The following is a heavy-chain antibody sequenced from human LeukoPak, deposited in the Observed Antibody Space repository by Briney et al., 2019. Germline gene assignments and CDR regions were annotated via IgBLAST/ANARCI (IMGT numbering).Heavy chain of an antibody. V-gene: IGHV3-21*01. CDR2: ISSSSSYI. Sequence: GGSLRLSCAASGFAFSSYSMNWVRQAPGKGLEWVSSISSSSSYIYYADSVKGRFTISRDNAKNSLYLQMNSLRAEDTAVYYCARDSDYYYDSSHDAFDIWGQGTMVTVSS. CDR1: GFAFSSYS. CDR3: ARDSDYYYDSSHDAFDI. J-gene: IGHJ3*02. D-gene: IGHD3-22*01.